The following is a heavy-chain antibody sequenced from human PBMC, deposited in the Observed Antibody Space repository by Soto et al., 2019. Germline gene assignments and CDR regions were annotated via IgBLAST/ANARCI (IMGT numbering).Heavy chain of an antibody. CDR2: IYYIGST. CDR3: ARVWGYYFDY. V-gene: IGHV4-31*02. J-gene: IGHJ4*02. CDR1: GGSISSGGYY. Sequence: SETLSLTGTVSGGSISSGGYYWSWIRQHPGKGLEWIGYIYYIGSTYYNPSLKSRVTISVDTSKNQFSLKLSSVTAADTAVYYCARVWGYYFDYWGQGTLVTVSS. D-gene: IGHD1-26*01.